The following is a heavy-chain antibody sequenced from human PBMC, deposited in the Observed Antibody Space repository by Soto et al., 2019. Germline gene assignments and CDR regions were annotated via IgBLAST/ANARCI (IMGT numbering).Heavy chain of an antibody. Sequence: QVQLVQSGAEVKKPGSSVKVSCKASGGTFSSYAISWVRQAPGQGLEWMGGIIPIFGTANYAQKFQGRVTITADKSTSTAYMELSSLRSEDTAVYYCARECRHDYGDPYNWFDPWGQGTLVTVSS. CDR3: ARECRHDYGDPYNWFDP. J-gene: IGHJ5*02. CDR2: IIPIFGTA. V-gene: IGHV1-69*06. D-gene: IGHD4-17*01. CDR1: GGTFSSYA.